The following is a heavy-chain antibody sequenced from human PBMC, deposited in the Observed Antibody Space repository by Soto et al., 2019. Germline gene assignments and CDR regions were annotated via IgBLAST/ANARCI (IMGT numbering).Heavy chain of an antibody. CDR3: AKAAAGTTVRANDAFDI. V-gene: IGHV4-61*01. CDR2: IYYSGST. D-gene: IGHD6-13*01. J-gene: IGHJ3*02. Sequence: QVQLQESGPGLVKPSETLSLTCTVSGGSVSSGSYYWSWIRQPPGTGLEWIGYIYYSGSTNYNPALKSRVTISVDTPKNQSCLKLSSVTAADTAVYYCAKAAAGTTVRANDAFDIWGQGTMVTVSS. CDR1: GGSVSSGSYY.